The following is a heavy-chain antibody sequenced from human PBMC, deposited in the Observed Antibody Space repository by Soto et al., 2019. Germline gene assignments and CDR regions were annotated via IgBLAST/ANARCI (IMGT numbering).Heavy chain of an antibody. CDR3: ARDRQQLVRYSFDY. Sequence: QVQLVESGGGVVQPGRSLRLSCAASGFTFSSYGMHWVRQAPGKGLEWVAVIWYDGSNKYYADSVKGRFTISRDNSKNTLYLQMNSLRAEDTAVYYCARDRQQLVRYSFDYWGQGTLVTVSS. J-gene: IGHJ4*02. V-gene: IGHV3-33*01. CDR2: IWYDGSNK. CDR1: GFTFSSYG. D-gene: IGHD6-13*01.